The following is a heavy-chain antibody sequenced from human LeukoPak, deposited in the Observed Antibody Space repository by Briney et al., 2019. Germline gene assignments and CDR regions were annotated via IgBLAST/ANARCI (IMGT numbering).Heavy chain of an antibody. Sequence: SQTMSLTCTVSGGSISGGGYYWNWIRQHPGKGLEWIGHINYSGYSNYNPFLRGRVTMSVDTSRNRFSLKLTSVSAADTAVYYCVREVLSMIEVGYFDSWGQGTLVTVYS. CDR1: GGSISGGGYY. CDR2: INYSGYS. CDR3: VREVLSMIEVGYFDS. D-gene: IGHD3-22*01. J-gene: IGHJ4*02. V-gene: IGHV4-31*03.